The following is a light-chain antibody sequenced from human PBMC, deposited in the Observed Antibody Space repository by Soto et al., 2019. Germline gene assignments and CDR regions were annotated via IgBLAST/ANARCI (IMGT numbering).Light chain of an antibody. V-gene: IGLV3-21*04. J-gene: IGLJ2*01. Sequence: SYVLTQPPSVSVAPGKTARITCGGNNIGRQSVHWYQQKPGQAPVLVMYSDSDRPSGIPERFSGSNSGNTATLTISRVEGGDEADYHCQVWDSSIDHVLFGGGTKVTVL. CDR1: NIGRQS. CDR3: QVWDSSIDHVL. CDR2: SDS.